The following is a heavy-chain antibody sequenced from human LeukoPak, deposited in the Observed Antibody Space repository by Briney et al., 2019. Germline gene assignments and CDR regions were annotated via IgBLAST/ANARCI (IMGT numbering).Heavy chain of an antibody. CDR1: GFTFSGYW. CDR3: AKVRWDNSGWYYLDN. J-gene: IGHJ4*02. CDR2: IKQDGSEK. V-gene: IGHV3-7*01. Sequence: GGSLRLSCAASGFTFSGYWMSWVRQAPGKGLEWVANIKQDGSEKYYVDSVKGRFTISRDNAKNSLYLQMNSLRAEDTAVYYCAKVRWDNSGWYYLDNWGQGALVTVSS. D-gene: IGHD6-19*01.